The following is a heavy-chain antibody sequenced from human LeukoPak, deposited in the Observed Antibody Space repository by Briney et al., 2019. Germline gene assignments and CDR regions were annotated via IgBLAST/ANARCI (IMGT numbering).Heavy chain of an antibody. CDR1: GASISGYY. CDR2: ISYSGST. CDR3: ARHDYFDS. Sequence: KASETLSLPCTVSGASISGYYWSWIRHPPGKGLEWIGHISYSGSTNNNPSLKRRVTIPVDTSRSQFSLRLSSVTAADTAVYYCARHDYFDSWGQGTLVTVSS. V-gene: IGHV4-59*08. J-gene: IGHJ4*02.